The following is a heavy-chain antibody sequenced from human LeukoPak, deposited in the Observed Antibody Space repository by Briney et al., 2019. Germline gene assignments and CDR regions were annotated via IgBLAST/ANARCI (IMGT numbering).Heavy chain of an antibody. D-gene: IGHD3-10*01. CDR1: GFTFSSYG. Sequence: GGSLRLSCAASGFTFSSYGMTWVRQAPGKGLEWVSVITGSGGGTYYADSVKGRFTISSDNSKNTPYLQMGSLRGEDTAVYYCARDSGLRWFGENYYYMDVWGKGTTVTISS. J-gene: IGHJ6*03. CDR2: ITGSGGGT. V-gene: IGHV3-23*01. CDR3: ARDSGLRWFGENYYYMDV.